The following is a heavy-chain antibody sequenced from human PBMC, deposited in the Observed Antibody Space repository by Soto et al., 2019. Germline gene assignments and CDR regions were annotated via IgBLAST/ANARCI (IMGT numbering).Heavy chain of an antibody. V-gene: IGHV4-31*03. CDR3: AREGRTTRYYYYGMDV. CDR1: GGSISSGGYY. D-gene: IGHD1-1*01. Sequence: QVQLQESGPGLVKPSQTLSLTCTVSGGSISSGGYYWSWIRQHPGKGLEGIGYIYYSGSTYYNPSLKSRVTISVDTSKNQFSLKLSSVTAADTAVYYCAREGRTTRYYYYGMDVWGQGTTVTVSS. CDR2: IYYSGST. J-gene: IGHJ6*02.